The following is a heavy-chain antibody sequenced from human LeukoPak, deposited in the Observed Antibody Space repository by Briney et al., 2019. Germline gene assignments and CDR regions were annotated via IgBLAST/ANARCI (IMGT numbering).Heavy chain of an antibody. CDR2: ISSSSIYI. Sequence: GGSLRLSCAASGFTFSSYSMNWVRQAPGKGLEWVSSISSSSIYIYYADSGKGRFTISRDNAKNSLYLQMNSLRAEDTAVYYCARARWRDTMIVVPHDPWGQGTLVTVSS. J-gene: IGHJ5*02. CDR1: GFTFSSYS. D-gene: IGHD3-22*01. V-gene: IGHV3-21*01. CDR3: ARARWRDTMIVVPHDP.